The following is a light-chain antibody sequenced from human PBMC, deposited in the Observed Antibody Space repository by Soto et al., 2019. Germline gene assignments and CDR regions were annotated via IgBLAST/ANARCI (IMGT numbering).Light chain of an antibody. J-gene: IGKJ1*01. Sequence: DIQMTQSPASLSASVGDRVTISCRASQTISTFLNWYQPKPGTAPRLLIYRASSVQSGVPPRFSGSGSGRDFTLTISSLRPEDIATYFCQQSYSSPPWTFGQGTKVEV. CDR3: QQSYSSPPWT. CDR1: QTISTF. V-gene: IGKV1-39*01. CDR2: RAS.